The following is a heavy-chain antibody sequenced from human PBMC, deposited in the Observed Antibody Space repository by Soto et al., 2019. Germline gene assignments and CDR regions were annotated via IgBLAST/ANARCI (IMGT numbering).Heavy chain of an antibody. V-gene: IGHV4-34*01. Sequence: SETLSLTCAVYGGSFSGYYWSWIRQPPGKGLEWIGEINHSGSTNYNPSLKSRVTISVDTSKNQFSLKLSSVTAADTAVYYCARCRTSKHHFWSGYRVYYYGMDVWGQGTTVTVSS. J-gene: IGHJ6*02. D-gene: IGHD3-3*02. CDR3: ARCRTSKHHFWSGYRVYYYGMDV. CDR1: GGSFSGYY. CDR2: INHSGST.